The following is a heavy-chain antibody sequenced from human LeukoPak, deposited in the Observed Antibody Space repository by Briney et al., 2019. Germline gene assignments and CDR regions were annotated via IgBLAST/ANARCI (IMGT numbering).Heavy chain of an antibody. CDR1: GYTFTSFS. Sequence: GASVKVSCKASGYTFTSFSMNWVRQAPGQGLEWMGWINTNTGNPTYAQGITGRFVFSLDTSVSTAYLQISSLKADDTAVYYCARGRGAAGTRTYYFDYWGRGNPVNVSS. D-gene: IGHD6-13*01. J-gene: IGHJ4*02. CDR2: INTNTGNP. V-gene: IGHV7-4-1*02. CDR3: ARGRGAAGTRTYYFDY.